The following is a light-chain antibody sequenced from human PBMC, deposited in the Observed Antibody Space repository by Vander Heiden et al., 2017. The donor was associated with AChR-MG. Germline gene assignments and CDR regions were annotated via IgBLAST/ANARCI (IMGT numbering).Light chain of an antibody. V-gene: IGKV2-28*01. CDR3: MQTLQGPGT. CDR1: QSLLHSNGYDY. Sequence: DIVMTQSPLSLLVTPGEPASISCRSSQSLLHSNGYDYLDWYLQKPGQSPQLLIYLGSNRASGVPDRFSGSGSGTDFTLKISRVEAEDVGVYYCMQTLQGPGTFGQGTKVEI. J-gene: IGKJ1*01. CDR2: LGS.